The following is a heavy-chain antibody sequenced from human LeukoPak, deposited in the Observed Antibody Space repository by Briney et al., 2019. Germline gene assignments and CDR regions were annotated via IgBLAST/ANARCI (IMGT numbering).Heavy chain of an antibody. CDR1: GFTFSNAW. D-gene: IGHD6-13*01. Sequence: SGGSLRLSCEASGFTFSNAWMSWVRHAPGKGLEWVGRIKSKTDGGTTDYAAPVKGRFTISRDDSKNTLYLQMNSLKTEDTAVYYCARYRAAAYFDYWGQGTLVTVSS. J-gene: IGHJ4*02. V-gene: IGHV3-15*01. CDR3: ARYRAAAYFDY. CDR2: IKSKTDGGTT.